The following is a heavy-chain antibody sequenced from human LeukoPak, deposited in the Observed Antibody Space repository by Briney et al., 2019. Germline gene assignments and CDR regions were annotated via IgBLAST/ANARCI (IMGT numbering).Heavy chain of an antibody. Sequence: GGSLRLSCAASGFXFSRYWMIWVRQAPGKGLEWVANIKEDGSEKYYVDSVKGRFIISRDNAKNSVFLQMNSLRAEDTAVYYCVRESLSGGGDNWGQGTLVTVSS. CDR2: IKEDGSEK. CDR1: GFXFSRYW. J-gene: IGHJ4*02. V-gene: IGHV3-7*05. CDR3: VRESLSGGGDN. D-gene: IGHD3-10*01.